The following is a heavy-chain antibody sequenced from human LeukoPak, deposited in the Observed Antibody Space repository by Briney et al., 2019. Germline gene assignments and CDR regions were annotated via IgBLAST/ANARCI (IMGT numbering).Heavy chain of an antibody. J-gene: IGHJ4*02. D-gene: IGHD5-18*01. CDR1: GFTFSSYA. Sequence: GGSLRLSCAASGFTFSSYAMSWVRQAPGKGLEWVGRFKSKSDGGTADYAAPVKGRFTISRDDSKTSLYLQMNSLKIEDTAVYYCTTGADTAIITKPQFDYWGQGTLVTVSS. CDR2: FKSKSDGGTA. V-gene: IGHV3-15*01. CDR3: TTGADTAIITKPQFDY.